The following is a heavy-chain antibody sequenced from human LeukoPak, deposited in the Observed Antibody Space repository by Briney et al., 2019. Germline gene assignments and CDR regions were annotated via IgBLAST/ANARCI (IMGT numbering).Heavy chain of an antibody. CDR1: GGSISNYF. CDR3: ARVQGDGYNFDY. J-gene: IGHJ4*02. D-gene: IGHD5-24*01. CDR2: IYYSGST. V-gene: IGHV4-59*01. Sequence: SETLSLTCTVSGGSISNYFWSWLRQPPGKGLEWIGYIYYSGSTNYNPSLKSRVTISVDTPKNQFSLKLSSVTAADTAVYYCARVQGDGYNFDYWGQGTLVTVSS.